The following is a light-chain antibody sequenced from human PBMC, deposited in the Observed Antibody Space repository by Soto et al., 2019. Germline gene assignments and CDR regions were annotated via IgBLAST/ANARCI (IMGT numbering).Light chain of an antibody. CDR3: QQYNTYPLT. CDR2: NAS. J-gene: IGKJ4*01. Sequence: DIHMTQSPSTLSASVGDRVTLTCRASQSISTWLAWYQQKPGKAPKLLIYNASSLEAGVPSRFSGSGSGTEFNITISSLQPDDFATYYCQQYNTYPLTFGGGTTVEIK. V-gene: IGKV1-5*03. CDR1: QSISTW.